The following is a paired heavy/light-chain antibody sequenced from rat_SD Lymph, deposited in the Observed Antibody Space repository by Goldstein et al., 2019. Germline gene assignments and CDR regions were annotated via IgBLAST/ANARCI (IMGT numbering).Light chain of an antibody. J-gene: IGKJ1*01. CDR2: LVS. CDR3: MQFTHYPPT. CDR1: QSLLHSNGNTY. Sequence: DVVLTQTPPTLLATIGQSVSISCRSSQSLLHSNGNTYLNWLLQRTGQSPQPLIYLVSKLESGVPNRFSGSGSGTDFTLKISGVEAEDLGVYYCMQFTHYPPTFGGGTKLELK. V-gene: IGKV2S20*01.
Heavy chain of an antibody. J-gene: IGHJ3*01. CDR1: GFTFSNYG. CDR2: ISSSSSYI. Sequence: EVQLVESGGGLVQPGRSLKLSCLASGFTFSNYGMNWIRQAPGKGLEWVASISSSSSYIYYADTVKGRFTISRDNAKNTLYLQMTSLRSEDTALYYCARQEFITTRRFAYWGQGTLVTVSS. CDR3: ARQEFITTRRFAY. D-gene: IGHD1-10*01. V-gene: IGHV5-34*01.